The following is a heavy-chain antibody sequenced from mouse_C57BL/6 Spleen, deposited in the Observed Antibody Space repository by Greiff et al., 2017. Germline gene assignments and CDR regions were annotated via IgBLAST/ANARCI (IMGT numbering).Heavy chain of an antibody. CDR3: ARRVHSNWYFDV. CDR2: IDPSDSYT. D-gene: IGHD2-5*01. CDR1: GYTFTSYW. V-gene: IGHV1-59*01. Sequence: QVQLQQPGAELVRPGTSVKLSCKASGYTFTSYWMHWVKQRPGQGLEWIGVIDPSDSYTNYNQKFKGKATLTVDTSSSTAYMQLSSLTSEDSAVYYCARRVHSNWYFDVWGTGTTVTVSS. J-gene: IGHJ1*03.